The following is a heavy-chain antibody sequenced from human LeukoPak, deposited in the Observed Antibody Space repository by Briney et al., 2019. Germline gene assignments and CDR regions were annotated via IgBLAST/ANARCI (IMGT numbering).Heavy chain of an antibody. Sequence: PSETLSLTCAVYGGSFSGYYWSWIRQPPGKGLEWIGEINHSGSTYYNPSLKSRVTISVDTSKNQFSLKLSSVTAADTAVYYCARHRQWELPDYWGQGTLVTVSS. J-gene: IGHJ4*02. V-gene: IGHV4-34*01. CDR2: INHSGST. D-gene: IGHD1-26*01. CDR1: GGSFSGYY. CDR3: ARHRQWELPDY.